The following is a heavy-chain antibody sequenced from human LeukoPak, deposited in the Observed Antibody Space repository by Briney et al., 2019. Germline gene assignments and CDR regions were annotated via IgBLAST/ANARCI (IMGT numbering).Heavy chain of an antibody. D-gene: IGHD4-17*01. CDR1: GGSFSGYY. CDR2: INHSGST. CDR3: ARDRAYGDYWPFDY. J-gene: IGHJ4*02. Sequence: SETLSLTCAVYGGSFSGYYWSWIRQPPGKGLEWIGEINHSGSTNYNPSLKSRVTISVDTSRNQFSLKLSSVTAADTAVYYCARDRAYGDYWPFDYWGQGTLVTVSS. V-gene: IGHV4-34*01.